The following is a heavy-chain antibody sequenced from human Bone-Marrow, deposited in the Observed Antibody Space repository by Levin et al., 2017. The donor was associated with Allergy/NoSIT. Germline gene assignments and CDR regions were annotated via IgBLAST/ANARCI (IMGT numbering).Heavy chain of an antibody. J-gene: IGHJ1*01. V-gene: IGHV3-21*06. CDR3: AKDAYYDSNTYYYEVEYFQH. CDR2: IGRGDTYM. D-gene: IGHD3-22*01. CDR1: GFVFSSYG. Sequence: PGGSLRLSCAASGFVFSSYGLSWVRQAPGKGLEWVASIGRGDTYMNYADSVKGRFTVSRDNAKNSVFLEMNSLRADDTAIYYCAKDAYYDSNTYYYEVEYFQHWGQGTLVSVSS.